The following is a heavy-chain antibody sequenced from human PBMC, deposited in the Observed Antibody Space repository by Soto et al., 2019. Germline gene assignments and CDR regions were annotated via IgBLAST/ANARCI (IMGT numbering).Heavy chain of an antibody. V-gene: IGHV3-23*01. CDR1: GFSVSDNY. D-gene: IGHD3-10*01. CDR3: AKVSGSGSPNPYYYYYGMDV. J-gene: IGHJ6*02. Sequence: PGGSLRLSCAASGFSVSDNYMSWVRQAPGKGLEWVSAISGSGGSTYYADSVKGRFTISRDNSKNTLYLQMNSLRAEDTAVYYCAKVSGSGSPNPYYYYYGMDVWGQGTTVTVSS. CDR2: ISGSGGST.